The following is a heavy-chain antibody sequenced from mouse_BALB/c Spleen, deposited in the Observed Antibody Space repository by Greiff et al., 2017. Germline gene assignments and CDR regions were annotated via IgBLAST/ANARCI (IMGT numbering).Heavy chain of an antibody. CDR1: GFTFSSYA. V-gene: IGHV5-6-5*01. CDR3: TRITTADYWYFDV. D-gene: IGHD1-2*01. CDR2: ISSGGST. J-gene: IGHJ1*01. Sequence: EVQRVESGGGLVKPGGSLKLSCAASGFTFSSYAMSWVRQTPEKRLVWVAYISSGGSTYYPDSVKGRFTISRDNARHILYLQMSSLRSEDTAMYYCTRITTADYWYFDVWGAGTTVTVSS.